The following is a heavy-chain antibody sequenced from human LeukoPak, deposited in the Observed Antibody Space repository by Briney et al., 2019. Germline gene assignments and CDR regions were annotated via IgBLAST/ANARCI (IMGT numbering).Heavy chain of an antibody. Sequence: GAPVKVSCKASGYTFTSYDINWVRQATGQGLEWMGWMNPNSGNTGYAQKFQGRVTMTRNTSISTAYMELSSLRSEDTAVYYCARQGYYYDSSGYGLQNFDYWGQGTLVTVSS. J-gene: IGHJ4*02. D-gene: IGHD3-22*01. CDR3: ARQGYYYDSSGYGLQNFDY. CDR2: MNPNSGNT. CDR1: GYTFTSYD. V-gene: IGHV1-8*01.